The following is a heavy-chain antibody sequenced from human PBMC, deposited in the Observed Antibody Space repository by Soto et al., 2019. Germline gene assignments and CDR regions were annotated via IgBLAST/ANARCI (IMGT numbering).Heavy chain of an antibody. Sequence: VQLVESGGGLVQSGGSLRLSCAASGFTFSSYEMNWVRQAPGKGLEWISYIRNSGSTIYYADSVKGRFTISRDDAKNSLYLQMNILRAEDTAVYYCARSGYNVVFDYWGQGTLVTVSS. CDR3: ARSGYNVVFDY. J-gene: IGHJ4*02. V-gene: IGHV3-48*03. CDR2: IRNSGSTI. D-gene: IGHD5-12*01. CDR1: GFTFSSYE.